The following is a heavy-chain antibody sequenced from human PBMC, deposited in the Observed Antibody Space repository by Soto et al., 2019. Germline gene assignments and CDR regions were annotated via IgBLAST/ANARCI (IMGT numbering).Heavy chain of an antibody. CDR2: IVVGSGNT. CDR1: GFTFTSSA. V-gene: IGHV1-58*01. J-gene: IGHJ6*02. CDR3: AAENCSSTSCYTRYYYYYGMDV. D-gene: IGHD2-2*02. Sequence: SVKVSCKASGFTFTSSAVQCVRQARGQRLEWIGWIVVGSGNTNYAQKFQERVTITRDMSTSTAYMELSSLRSEDTAVYYCAAENCSSTSCYTRYYYYYGMDVWGQGTTVTVSS.